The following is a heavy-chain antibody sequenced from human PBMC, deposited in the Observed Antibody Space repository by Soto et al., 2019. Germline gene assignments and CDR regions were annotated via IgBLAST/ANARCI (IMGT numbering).Heavy chain of an antibody. CDR2: IYSGGST. CDR3: ANEYDDFWSGYYPDYYYGMDV. D-gene: IGHD3-3*01. CDR1: GFTVSSNY. J-gene: IGHJ6*02. Sequence: GGSLRLSCAASGFTVSSNYMSWVRQAPGKGLEWVSVIYSGGSTYYADSVKGRFTISRDNSKNTLYLQMNSLRAEDTAVYYCANEYDDFWSGYYPDYYYGMDVWGQGTTVTVSS. V-gene: IGHV3-53*01.